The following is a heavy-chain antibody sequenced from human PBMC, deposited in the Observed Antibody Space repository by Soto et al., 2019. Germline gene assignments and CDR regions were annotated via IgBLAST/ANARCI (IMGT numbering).Heavy chain of an antibody. J-gene: IGHJ4*02. CDR3: SRVVGYCSSTSCSRYSRGGSDCDY. V-gene: IGHV1-3*01. CDR1: GYTFTSYA. D-gene: IGHD2-2*01. CDR2: INAGNGNT. Sequence: QVQLVQSGAEVKKPGASVKVSCKASGYTFTSYAMNWVRQTPGKRLEWMGWINAGNGNTQYSQKFQGRVTITRDTTASTAYMELSSLRAEDTSVYYWSRVVGYCSSTSCSRYSRGGSDCDYWGQGTLVTVSS.